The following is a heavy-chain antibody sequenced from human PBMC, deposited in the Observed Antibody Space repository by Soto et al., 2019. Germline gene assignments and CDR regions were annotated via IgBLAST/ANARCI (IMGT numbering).Heavy chain of an antibody. Sequence: QVQLQESGPGLVKPSETLSLTCTVSGGSVSSGSYYWSWIRQPPGKGLEWIGYIYYSGSTNYNPSLKSRVPISVDTSKTPFSLKLSSVTAADTAVYYCARDYGYSYGAYYYYYGMDVWGQGTTVTVSS. D-gene: IGHD5-18*01. CDR3: ARDYGYSYGAYYYYYGMDV. V-gene: IGHV4-61*01. CDR1: GGSVSSGSYY. CDR2: IYYSGST. J-gene: IGHJ6*02.